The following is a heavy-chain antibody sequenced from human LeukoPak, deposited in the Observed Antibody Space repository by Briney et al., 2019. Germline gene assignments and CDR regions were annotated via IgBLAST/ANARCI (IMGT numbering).Heavy chain of an antibody. D-gene: IGHD3-22*01. V-gene: IGHV3-53*01. Sequence: GGSLRLSCAASGFIVSSNYMSWVRQAPGKGLGWVSIISSGGNTYYADSVKGRVTISRDISKNTLYLQMNGLRAEDTAVYYCAREVRGYYFDYWGQGTLVTVSS. CDR2: ISSGGNT. J-gene: IGHJ4*02. CDR1: GFIVSSNY. CDR3: AREVRGYYFDY.